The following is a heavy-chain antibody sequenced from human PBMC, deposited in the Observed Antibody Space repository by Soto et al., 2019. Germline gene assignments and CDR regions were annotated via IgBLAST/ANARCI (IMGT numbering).Heavy chain of an antibody. Sequence: GSVKVSCKTSGYTFTGYYLNWVRQAPGRGLEWVGWINPKTGDTNNAQKFQGRVTMTTDTSISTGYMELNGLKSDDRAVYYCVPGDYLVRWGRGARVTVSS. CDR3: VPGDYLVR. CDR2: INPKTGDT. V-gene: IGHV1-2*02. J-gene: IGHJ4*02. CDR1: GYTFTGYY. D-gene: IGHD5-12*01.